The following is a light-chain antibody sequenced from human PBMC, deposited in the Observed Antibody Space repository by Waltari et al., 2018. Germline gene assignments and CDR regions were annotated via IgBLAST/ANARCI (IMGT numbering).Light chain of an antibody. J-gene: IGLJ3*02. CDR2: TDS. V-gene: IGLV1-44*01. CDR3: AAWDDGLNGWV. CDR1: RSNIGSNT. Sequence: QSVLTQPPSASGSPGQRVTISCSGSRSNIGSNTVNWYQQIPGTAPKLLIYTDSQRPSGVPDRCSGSKSGTSGDLAISGLQSEDEADYYCAAWDDGLNGWVFGGRTKLTVL.